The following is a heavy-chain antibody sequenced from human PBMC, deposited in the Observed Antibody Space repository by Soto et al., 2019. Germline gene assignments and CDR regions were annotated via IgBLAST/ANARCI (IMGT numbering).Heavy chain of an antibody. CDR3: ARVVGALGHWFDP. D-gene: IGHD1-26*01. V-gene: IGHV1-46*01. J-gene: IGHJ5*02. Sequence: ASVKVSCKAPGYTLTSYYMHWVRQAPGQGLEWMGIINPSGGSTNYAQKFQGRVTMTRDTSTSTVYMELRSLRSDDTAVYYCARVVGALGHWFDPWGQGTLVTVSS. CDR1: GYTLTSYY. CDR2: INPSGGST.